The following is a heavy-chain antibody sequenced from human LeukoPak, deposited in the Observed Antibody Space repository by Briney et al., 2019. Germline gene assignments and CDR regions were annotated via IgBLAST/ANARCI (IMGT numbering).Heavy chain of an antibody. CDR2: IYYSGST. V-gene: IGHV4-34*01. J-gene: IGHJ6*03. D-gene: IGHD3-10*01. Sequence: NPSETLSLTCAVYGGSFSGYYWSWIRQPPGKGLEWIGSIYYSGSTYYNPSLKSRVTISVDTSKNQFSLKLSSVTAADTAVYYCARHKKVKRIGYYYGSGSPLMYYYMDVWGKGTTVTISS. CDR3: ARHKKVKRIGYYYGSGSPLMYYYMDV. CDR1: GGSFSGYY.